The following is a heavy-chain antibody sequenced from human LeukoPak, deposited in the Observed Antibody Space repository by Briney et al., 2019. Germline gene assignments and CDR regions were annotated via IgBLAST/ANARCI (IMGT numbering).Heavy chain of an antibody. V-gene: IGHV3-53*01. D-gene: IGHD3-22*01. CDR2: IYSGGST. Sequence: HPGGSLRLSCAASGFTVSSNYMSWVRQAPGKGLEWVSVIYSGGSTYYADSVKGRFTISRDNAKNSLYLQMNSLRAEDTALYYCATLYDSSGLDAFDIWGQGTMVTVSS. J-gene: IGHJ3*02. CDR3: ATLYDSSGLDAFDI. CDR1: GFTVSSNY.